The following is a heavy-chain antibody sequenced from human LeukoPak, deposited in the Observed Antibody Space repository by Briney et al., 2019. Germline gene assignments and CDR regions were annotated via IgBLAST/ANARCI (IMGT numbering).Heavy chain of an antibody. CDR1: GGSISSSSYY. CDR3: ARDMVTAVGTGWFDP. D-gene: IGHD6-13*01. V-gene: IGHV4-61*02. CDR2: IYASGGT. J-gene: IGHJ5*02. Sequence: SETLSLTCTVSGGSISSSSYYWSWIRQPAGKGLEWIGRIYASGGTYYNPSLKSRVTISVDTSKNQFSLKLSSVTAADTAIYYCARDMVTAVGTGWFDPWGQGTLVTVSS.